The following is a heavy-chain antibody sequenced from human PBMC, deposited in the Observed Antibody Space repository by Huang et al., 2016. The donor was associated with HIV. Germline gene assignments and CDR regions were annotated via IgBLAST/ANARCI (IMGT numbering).Heavy chain of an antibody. D-gene: IGHD6-6*01. CDR1: GYSFSSYW. V-gene: IGHV5-51*01. CDR2: ICPDDSDP. Sequence: VQLVQSGAEVKKPGESLKISCKGSGYSFSSYWIAWVRQMPGKGLEWMGIICPDDSDPTYSPSFEGQVTISADKSIGTAYLQWSSLKASDTAMYDCARRFSSSSGYFDYWGQGSLVTVSS. CDR3: ARRFSSSSGYFDY. J-gene: IGHJ4*02.